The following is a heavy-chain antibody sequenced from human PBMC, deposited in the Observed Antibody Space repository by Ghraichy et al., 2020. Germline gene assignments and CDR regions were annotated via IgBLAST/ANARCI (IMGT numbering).Heavy chain of an antibody. D-gene: IGHD1-20*01. CDR2: ISAYNGNT. V-gene: IGHV1-18*04. J-gene: IGHJ6*02. CDR3: ARDGRITGTDRHYYYYYGMDV. CDR1: GYTFTSYG. Sequence: ASVKVSCKASGYTFTSYGISWVRQAPGQGLEWMGWISAYNGNTNYAQKLQGRVTMTTDTSTSTAYMELRSLRSDDTAVYYCARDGRITGTDRHYYYYYGMDVWGQGTTVTVSS.